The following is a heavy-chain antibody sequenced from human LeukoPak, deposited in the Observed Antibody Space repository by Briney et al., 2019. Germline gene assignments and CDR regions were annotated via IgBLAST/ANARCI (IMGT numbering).Heavy chain of an antibody. CDR2: ISGGGIST. CDR1: GFTFSSYA. V-gene: IGHV3-23*01. D-gene: IGHD4-23*01. Sequence: HPGGSLRLSCAASGFTFSSYAMTWVRQAPGRGLEWVSTISGGGISTYYADSVKGRFAISRDNSKNTLYLQMNSLRAEDTALYYCAIDRYYGANADFWGQGALVTVSS. J-gene: IGHJ4*02. CDR3: AIDRYYGANADF.